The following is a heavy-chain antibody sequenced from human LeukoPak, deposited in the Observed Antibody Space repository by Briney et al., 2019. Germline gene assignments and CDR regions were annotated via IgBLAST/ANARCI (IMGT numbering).Heavy chain of an antibody. CDR3: ARVVAARLGSYYYYYMDV. D-gene: IGHD6-6*01. Sequence: SQTLSLTCTVSGGSITSSSSSWGWIRQPPGKGLEWTGNIYYSGSTYYSPSLKSRVTKSVDTSKNPFSLKLSSVTAADTAVYYCARVVAARLGSYYYYYMDVGGKGTTVSVSS. V-gene: IGHV4-39*07. J-gene: IGHJ6*03. CDR2: IYYSGST. CDR1: GGSITSSSSS.